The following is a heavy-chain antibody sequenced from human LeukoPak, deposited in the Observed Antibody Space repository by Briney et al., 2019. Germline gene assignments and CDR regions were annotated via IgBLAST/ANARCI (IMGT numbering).Heavy chain of an antibody. D-gene: IGHD6-13*01. CDR2: IDISGGNT. J-gene: IGHJ1*01. Sequence: GGSLRLSCAVSGFTFNSHAMCWVRQAPGKGLEWVSSIDISGGNTYYADSVKGRFTISRDNSKNTLYLQMNSLRGEDTALYFCAKGPYSDSSEWFQYWGQGTLVTVSS. V-gene: IGHV3-23*01. CDR3: AKGPYSDSSEWFQY. CDR1: GFTFNSHA.